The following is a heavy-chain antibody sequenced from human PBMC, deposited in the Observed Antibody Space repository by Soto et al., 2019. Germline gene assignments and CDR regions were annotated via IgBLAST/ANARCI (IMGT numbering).Heavy chain of an antibody. D-gene: IGHD3-22*01. CDR3: VKDHHYDSIAYYGPSFAH. Sequence: EVQLLQSGGGVVQPGGSLRLSCAASGITFSSHAMNWVRQAPGGGLEWVSSLSGRGASTYYADSVTGRFTISRDNSRNTLCLQMHGLRSGDTAIYDCVKDHHYDSIAYYGPSFAHWGQGDLVLVSS. V-gene: IGHV3-23*01. CDR1: GITFSSHA. CDR2: LSGRGAST. J-gene: IGHJ4*02.